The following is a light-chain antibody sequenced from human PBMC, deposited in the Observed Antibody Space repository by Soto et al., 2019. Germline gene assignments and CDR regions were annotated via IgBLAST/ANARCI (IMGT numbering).Light chain of an antibody. CDR2: DAS. Sequence: DIQMTRSPSTLSASVGARVTITCRASQSISSWLAWYQQKPGKAPKLLIYDASSLESGVPSRFSGSGSGTEFTLTISSLQPDDFATYYCQQYNSYSPLYTFGQGTKLEIK. CDR3: QQYNSYSPLYT. CDR1: QSISSW. J-gene: IGKJ2*01. V-gene: IGKV1-5*01.